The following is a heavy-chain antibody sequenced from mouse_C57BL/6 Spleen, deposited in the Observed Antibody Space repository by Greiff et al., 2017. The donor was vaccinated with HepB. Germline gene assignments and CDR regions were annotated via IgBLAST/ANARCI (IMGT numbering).Heavy chain of an antibody. D-gene: IGHD1-1*01. J-gene: IGHJ1*03. CDR3: ARAYYYGSSYDDWYFDV. Sequence: VKLQQPGAELVRPGPSVKLSCKASGYTFTSYWMHWVKQRPGQGLEWIGVIDPSDSYTNYNQKFKGKATLTVDTSSSTAYMQLSSLTSEDSAVYYCARAYYYGSSYDDWYFDVWGTGTTVTVSS. V-gene: IGHV1-59*01. CDR2: IDPSDSYT. CDR1: GYTFTSYW.